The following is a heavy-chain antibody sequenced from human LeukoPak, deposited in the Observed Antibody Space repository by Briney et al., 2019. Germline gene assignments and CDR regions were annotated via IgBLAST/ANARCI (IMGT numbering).Heavy chain of an antibody. Sequence: SETLSLTCTVSGGSISSSSYYWGWIRQPPGKGLEWIGSIYYSGSTYYNPSLKSRVTISVDTSKNQFSLKLSSVTAADTAVYYCARHYDFWSGYYPFDYWGQGTLVTVSS. CDR2: IYYSGST. CDR3: ARHYDFWSGYYPFDY. J-gene: IGHJ4*02. D-gene: IGHD3-3*01. V-gene: IGHV4-39*01. CDR1: GGSISSSSYY.